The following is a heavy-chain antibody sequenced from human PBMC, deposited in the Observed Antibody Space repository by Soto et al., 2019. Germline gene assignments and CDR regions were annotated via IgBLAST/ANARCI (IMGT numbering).Heavy chain of an antibody. CDR3: ARRLYYDSSGFEGGGMDV. Sequence: SETLSLTCTVSGGSISSSSYYWGWIRQPPGKELERIGSIYYSRSTYYNPSLKSQVTISVDTSKNQFSLKLSSVTAADKAVFYCARRLYYDSSGFEGGGMDVWGQGTTVTVSS. CDR1: GGSISSSSYY. V-gene: IGHV4-39*01. CDR2: IYYSRST. J-gene: IGHJ6*02. D-gene: IGHD3-22*01.